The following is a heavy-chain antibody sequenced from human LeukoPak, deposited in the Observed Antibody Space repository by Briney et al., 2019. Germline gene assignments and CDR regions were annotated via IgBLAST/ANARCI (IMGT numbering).Heavy chain of an antibody. D-gene: IGHD6-6*01. J-gene: IGHJ5*02. CDR3: ARRLYSSSSSWFDP. CDR2: INPNSGGT. Sequence: ASVKVSCKASGYTFTGYYMHWVRQAPGQGLEWMGRINPNSGGTNYAQKFQGRVTMTRDTSISTAYMELSRLRSDDTAVYYCARRLYSSSSSWFDPWGRGTLVTVSS. CDR1: GYTFTGYY. V-gene: IGHV1-2*06.